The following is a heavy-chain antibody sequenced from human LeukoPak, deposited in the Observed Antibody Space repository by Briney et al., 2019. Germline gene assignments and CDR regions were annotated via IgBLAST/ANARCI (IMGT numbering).Heavy chain of an antibody. Sequence: GGSLRLSCAASGFTFSSFAMTWVRQAPRKGLEWVSAISGSGGITHYADSVKGRFTISRDNSKNTLYLQMNSLRAEDTAVYYCARLDSDSSSWYYFDYWGQGTLVTVSS. CDR3: ARLDSDSSSWYYFDY. V-gene: IGHV3-23*01. CDR1: GFTFSSFA. D-gene: IGHD6-13*01. J-gene: IGHJ4*02. CDR2: ISGSGGIT.